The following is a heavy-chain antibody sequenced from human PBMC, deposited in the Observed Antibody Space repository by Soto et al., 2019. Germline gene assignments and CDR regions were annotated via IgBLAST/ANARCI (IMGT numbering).Heavy chain of an antibody. CDR2: INPHNGNT. J-gene: IGHJ5*02. D-gene: IGHD2-15*01. CDR1: GYTFTRYT. CDR3: ARGIATGQLDP. Sequence: QVQLVQSGAEVKKPGASVKISCKASGYTFTRYTMNWVRQAPGQRLEWMGWINPHNGNTKSSQKFQDRVIITRDTSASTAYMDLGSLRSEDTAVYYCARGIATGQLDPWSQGTLVTVSS. V-gene: IGHV1-3*01.